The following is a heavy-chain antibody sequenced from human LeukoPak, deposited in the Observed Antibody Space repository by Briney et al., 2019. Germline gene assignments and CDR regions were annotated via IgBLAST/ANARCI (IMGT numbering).Heavy chain of an antibody. Sequence: GGSLRPSCAASGFTFSSYAMHWVRQAPGKGLEWVAVISYDGSNKYYADSVKGRFTISRDNSKNTLYLQMNSLRAEDTAVYYCAREGRGDYGVAPEAFDIWGQGTMVTVSS. D-gene: IGHD4-17*01. CDR1: GFTFSSYA. CDR2: ISYDGSNK. V-gene: IGHV3-30*04. CDR3: AREGRGDYGVAPEAFDI. J-gene: IGHJ3*02.